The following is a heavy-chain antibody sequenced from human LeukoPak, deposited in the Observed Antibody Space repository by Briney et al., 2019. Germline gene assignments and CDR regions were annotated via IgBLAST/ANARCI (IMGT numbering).Heavy chain of an antibody. CDR1: GVTFSRYW. CDR3: AKDSTYSSGWYEDYYFDY. CDR2: IKVDGSEK. D-gene: IGHD6-19*01. Sequence: PGGSLRLSCAVSGVTFSRYWMTWVRQAPGKGLEWVANIKVDGSEKYYVDAVKGRFTISRDNAKNSLYLQMNSLRAEDTALYYCAKDSTYSSGWYEDYYFDYWGQGTLVTVSS. J-gene: IGHJ4*02. V-gene: IGHV3-7*03.